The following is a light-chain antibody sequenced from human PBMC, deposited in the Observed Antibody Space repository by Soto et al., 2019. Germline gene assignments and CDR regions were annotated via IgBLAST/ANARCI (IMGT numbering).Light chain of an antibody. Sequence: EIVLTQSPGTLSLSPGERATLSCRASQSVSSNNLAWYQQKPGQAPRLLIYGASRRATGIPDRFSGSGSGTDFTLPIDRLQSEDFAVYYCQQYNDWPWTFGQGTKV. J-gene: IGKJ1*01. V-gene: IGKV3-20*01. CDR1: QSVSSNN. CDR2: GAS. CDR3: QQYNDWPWT.